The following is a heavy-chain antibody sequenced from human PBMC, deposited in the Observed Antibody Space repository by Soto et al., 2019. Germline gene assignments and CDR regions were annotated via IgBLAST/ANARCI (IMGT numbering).Heavy chain of an antibody. Sequence: GGSLRLSCAASGFTFSSYSMNWVRQAPGKGLEWVSSISSSSSYIYYADSVKGRFTISRDNAKNSLYLQMNSLRAEDTAVYYCARDDLVGATTVFDYWGQGTLVTVSS. V-gene: IGHV3-21*01. J-gene: IGHJ4*02. CDR2: ISSSSSYI. D-gene: IGHD1-26*01. CDR1: GFTFSSYS. CDR3: ARDDLVGATTVFDY.